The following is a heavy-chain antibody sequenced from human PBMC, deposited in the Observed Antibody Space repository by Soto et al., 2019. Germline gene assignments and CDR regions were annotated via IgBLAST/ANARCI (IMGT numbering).Heavy chain of an antibody. CDR1: GVTFSSYA. D-gene: IGHD2-15*01. CDR2: ISGSGGST. CDR3: EVGGYCSGGSCHSVYYYYGMDV. J-gene: IGHJ6*02. V-gene: IGHV3-23*01. Sequence: PGGSLGLSCAASGVTFSSYAMSWVRQAPGKGLEWVSAISGSGGSTYYADSVKGRFTISRDNSKNTLYLQMNSLRAGDTAVYYCEVGGYCSGGSCHSVYYYYGMDVWGQGTTVTVSS.